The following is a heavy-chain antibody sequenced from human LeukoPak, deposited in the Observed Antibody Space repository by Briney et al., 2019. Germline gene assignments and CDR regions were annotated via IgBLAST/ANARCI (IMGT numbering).Heavy chain of an antibody. Sequence: GGSLRLSCAASGFTFSTYWMHWVRQAQGKGLVWVSRINSDGSSTTYADSVKGRVTISRDNAKNTLYLQVNSLRADDTAVYYCARASRSRQYYYYGMDVWGQGTTVTVSS. CDR2: INSDGSST. D-gene: IGHD2-2*01. CDR1: GFTFSTYW. CDR3: ARASRSRQYYYYGMDV. J-gene: IGHJ6*02. V-gene: IGHV3-74*01.